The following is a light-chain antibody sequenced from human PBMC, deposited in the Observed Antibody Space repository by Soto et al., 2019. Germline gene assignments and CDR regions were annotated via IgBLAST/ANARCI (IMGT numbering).Light chain of an antibody. V-gene: IGKV3-15*01. CDR2: GAS. CDR3: QHYNNWPPWT. J-gene: IGKJ1*01. Sequence: EIVMTQSPATLSVSPGERATLSCRASQSVSINLAWYQQKPGQAPRLLIYGASTRGPGIPARFSGSGSGTEFTLTIGSLQSEDFAVYYCQHYNNWPPWTFGQGTKVEIK. CDR1: QSVSIN.